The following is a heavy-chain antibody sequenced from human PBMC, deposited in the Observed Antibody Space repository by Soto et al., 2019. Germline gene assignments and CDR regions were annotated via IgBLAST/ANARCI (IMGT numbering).Heavy chain of an antibody. D-gene: IGHD3-3*01. CDR2: IYPGDSDT. V-gene: IGHV5-51*01. CDR1: GYSFTSYW. Sequence: LGESLKISCXGSGYSFTSYWIGWVRQMPGKGLEWMGIIYPGDSDTRYSPSFQGQVTISADKSISTAYLQWSSLKASDTAMYYCASKTGITGYLYGMDVWGQGTTVTVSS. J-gene: IGHJ6*02. CDR3: ASKTGITGYLYGMDV.